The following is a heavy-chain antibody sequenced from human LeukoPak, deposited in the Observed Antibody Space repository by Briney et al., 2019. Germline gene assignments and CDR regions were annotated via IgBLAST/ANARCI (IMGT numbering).Heavy chain of an antibody. V-gene: IGHV4-30-4*01. CDR2: IYYSGST. Sequence: SETLSLTCTVSGGSISSSDYYWSWIRQPPGKGLEWIGYIYYSGSTYYNPSLKSRVTISVDTSKNQFSLKLSSVTATDTAVYYCARSTPDYASPWGQGTLVTVSS. J-gene: IGHJ5*02. CDR1: GGSISSSDYY. D-gene: IGHD3-16*01. CDR3: ARSTPDYASP.